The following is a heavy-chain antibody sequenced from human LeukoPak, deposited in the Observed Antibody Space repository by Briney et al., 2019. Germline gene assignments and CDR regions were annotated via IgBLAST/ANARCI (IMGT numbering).Heavy chain of an antibody. V-gene: IGHV1-46*01. CDR3: ARSIAVDNPHFDF. Sequence: ASVKVSCKASGYSFTDYYIHWVRQAPGQGLEWLGIISPGGGWTNYAQRFQGRVTMTWDTSTSTVYMELSSLRSEDTAVYYCARSIAVDNPHFDFWGQGTLVTVSS. CDR1: GYSFTDYY. CDR2: ISPGGGWT. D-gene: IGHD6-19*01. J-gene: IGHJ4*02.